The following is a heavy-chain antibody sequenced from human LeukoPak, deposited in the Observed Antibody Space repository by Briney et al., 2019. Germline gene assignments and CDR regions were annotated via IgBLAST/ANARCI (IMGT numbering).Heavy chain of an antibody. CDR3: ARGPAGIHGLHRGCFDP. J-gene: IGHJ5*02. Sequence: SETLSLTCAVYGGSFSGYYWSWIRQPPGKGLEWIGEINHSGSTNYNPSLKSRVTISVDTSKNQFSLKLSSVTAADTAVYYCARGPAGIHGLHRGCFDPWGQGTLVTVSS. CDR1: GGSFSGYY. D-gene: IGHD5-24*01. V-gene: IGHV4-34*01. CDR2: INHSGST.